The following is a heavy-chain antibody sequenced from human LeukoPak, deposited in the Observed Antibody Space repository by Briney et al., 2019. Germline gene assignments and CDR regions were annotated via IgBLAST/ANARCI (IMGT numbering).Heavy chain of an antibody. CDR3: ARHIVATTRIIDY. J-gene: IGHJ4*02. CDR1: GGSVSSSSYY. D-gene: IGHD5-12*01. Sequence: PSETLSLTCTVSGGSVSSSSYYWGWIRQPPGKGLEWIGSIYYSGSTYYNPSLKSRVTISVDTSKNQFSLKLSSVTAADTAVYYCARHIVATTRIIDYWGQETLVTVSS. V-gene: IGHV4-39*01. CDR2: IYYSGST.